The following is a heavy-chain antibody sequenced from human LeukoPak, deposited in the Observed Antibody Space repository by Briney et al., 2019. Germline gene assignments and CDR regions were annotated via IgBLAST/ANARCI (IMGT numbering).Heavy chain of an antibody. CDR2: ISSSSSYI. Sequence: GGSLRLSCAASGFTFSSYSMNWVRQAPGKGLEWVSSISSSSSYIYYADSVKGRFTISGDNAKNSLYLQMNSLRAEDTAVYYCARCPYRYYDSSGYSNRFDYWGQGTLVTVSS. J-gene: IGHJ4*02. CDR3: ARCPYRYYDSSGYSNRFDY. V-gene: IGHV3-21*01. D-gene: IGHD3-22*01. CDR1: GFTFSSYS.